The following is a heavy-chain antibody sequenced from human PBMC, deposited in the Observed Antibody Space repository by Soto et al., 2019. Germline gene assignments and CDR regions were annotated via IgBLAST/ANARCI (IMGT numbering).Heavy chain of an antibody. D-gene: IGHD6-19*01. CDR2: ISYDGSNK. V-gene: IGHV3-30-3*01. Sequence: GGSLRLSCAASGFTFSSYAMHWVRQAPGKGLEWVAVISYDGSNKYYADSVKGRFTISRDNSKNTLYLQMNSLRAEDTAVYYCAREWLARDAFDIWGQGTMVTVSS. CDR1: GFTFSSYA. J-gene: IGHJ3*02. CDR3: AREWLARDAFDI.